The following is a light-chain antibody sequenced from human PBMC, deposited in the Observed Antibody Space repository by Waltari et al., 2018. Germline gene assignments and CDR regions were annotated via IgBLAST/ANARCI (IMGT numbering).Light chain of an antibody. V-gene: IGLV2-14*01. Sequence: QSALTQPASVSGSPGQSITISCTGTSSDVGFYNYVSWYQQHPGKAPKLIIYDVFERPSGVSNRFSGSKSGNTASLTSSGLLAEDEADYYCNSYTGSSSWVFGGGTKLTVL. CDR2: DVF. CDR3: NSYTGSSSWV. CDR1: SSDVGFYNY. J-gene: IGLJ3*02.